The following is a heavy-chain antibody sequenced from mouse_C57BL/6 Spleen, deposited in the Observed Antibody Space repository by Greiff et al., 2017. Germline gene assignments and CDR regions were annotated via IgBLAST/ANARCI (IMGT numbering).Heavy chain of an antibody. Sequence: VKLQQSGAELVRPGASVKLSCKASGYTFTDYYINWVKQRPGQGLEWIARIYPGSGNTYYNEKFKGKATLTAEKSSSTAYMQLSSLTSEDSAVYFCARSDYSNYGYYAMDYWGQGTSVTVSS. CDR1: GYTFTDYY. CDR3: ARSDYSNYGYYAMDY. J-gene: IGHJ4*01. CDR2: IYPGSGNT. V-gene: IGHV1-76*01. D-gene: IGHD2-5*01.